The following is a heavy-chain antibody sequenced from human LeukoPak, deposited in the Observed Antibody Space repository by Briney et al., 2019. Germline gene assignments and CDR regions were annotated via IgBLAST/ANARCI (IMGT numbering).Heavy chain of an antibody. Sequence: QAGGSLRLSCAASGLTSSSHWMHWVRQVPGKGLVWVSRITNDGSSTTYADSVKGRFTISRDNPKNMLYLQVNSLRAEDTAVYFCARGGGLDVWGQGATVTVSS. V-gene: IGHV3-74*01. CDR2: ITNDGSST. J-gene: IGHJ6*02. CDR1: GLTSSSHW. CDR3: ARGGGLDV. D-gene: IGHD3-16*01.